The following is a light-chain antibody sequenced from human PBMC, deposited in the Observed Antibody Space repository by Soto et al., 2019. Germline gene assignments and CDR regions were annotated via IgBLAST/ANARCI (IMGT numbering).Light chain of an antibody. V-gene: IGLV2-11*01. CDR2: DVS. J-gene: IGLJ1*01. CDR3: FSFTTTSTHV. Sequence: QSVLTRPRSVSGSPGQSVTVSCIGTSSDVGDDNSVSWYQQHPGKAPKLMIYDVSKRPSGVPDRFSGSKSGNTASLTISGLQADDEAEYFCFSFTTTSTHVFGTGTKITVL. CDR1: SSDVGDDNS.